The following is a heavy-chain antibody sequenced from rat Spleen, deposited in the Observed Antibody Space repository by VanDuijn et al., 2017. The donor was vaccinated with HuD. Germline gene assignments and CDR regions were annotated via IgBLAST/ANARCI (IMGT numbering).Heavy chain of an antibody. CDR2: ITNTGRST. CDR1: GFTFSNYG. CDR3: ARPDYSRFDY. J-gene: IGHJ2*01. Sequence: EVQLVESGGGLVQPGRSLKLSCAASGFTFSNYGMAWIRQAPGKGLEWVASITNTGRSTYYPDSVRGRFAISRDTAENTLYLQMSSLRSEDTATYYCARPDYSRFDYWGQGVMVTVSS. V-gene: IGHV5-29*01. D-gene: IGHD1-2*01.